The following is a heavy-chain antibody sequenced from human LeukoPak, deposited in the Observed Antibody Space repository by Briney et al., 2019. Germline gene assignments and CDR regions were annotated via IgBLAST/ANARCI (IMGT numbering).Heavy chain of an antibody. CDR2: ISSSSSTI. CDR3: ARAVYDSSGLHYFDY. D-gene: IGHD3-22*01. V-gene: IGHV3-48*01. Sequence: PGGSLRLSCAASGFTFSSYSMNWVRQAPGKGLEWVSYISSSSSTIYYADSVKGRFTISRDNAKNSLYLQMNSLRAEDTAVYYCARAVYDSSGLHYFDYWGQGTLVTVSS. CDR1: GFTFSSYS. J-gene: IGHJ4*02.